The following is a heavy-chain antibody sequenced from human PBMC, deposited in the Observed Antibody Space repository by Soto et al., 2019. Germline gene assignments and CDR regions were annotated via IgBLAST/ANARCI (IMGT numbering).Heavy chain of an antibody. J-gene: IGHJ5*02. Sequence: GASVKVSCKASGYTFTVYYMHWVRQAPGQGLEWMGWINPNSGGTNYAQKFQGWVTMTRDTSISTAYMELSRLRSDDTAVYYCARGSGIVVVPAAIRVNWFDPWGQGTLVTVSS. CDR3: ARGSGIVVVPAAIRVNWFDP. V-gene: IGHV1-2*04. CDR1: GYTFTVYY. CDR2: INPNSGGT. D-gene: IGHD2-2*01.